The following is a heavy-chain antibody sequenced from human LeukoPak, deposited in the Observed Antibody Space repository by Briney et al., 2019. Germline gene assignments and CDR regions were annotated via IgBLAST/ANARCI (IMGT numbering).Heavy chain of an antibody. CDR3: ARDGYSYTDY. D-gene: IGHD5-18*01. Sequence: GGSLRLSCAASGFSFRIFGMHWVRQAPGKGLEWVAVISNDGSSKYYADSVKGRFTVSRDNSNNTLFLQLNSLRGEDTAVYYCARDGYSYTDYWGQGTLVTVSS. J-gene: IGHJ4*02. CDR2: ISNDGSSK. V-gene: IGHV3-30*03. CDR1: GFSFRIFG.